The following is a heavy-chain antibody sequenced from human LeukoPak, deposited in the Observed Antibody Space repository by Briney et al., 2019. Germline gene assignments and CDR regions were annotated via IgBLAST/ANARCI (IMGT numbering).Heavy chain of an antibody. J-gene: IGHJ3*02. D-gene: IGHD3-16*01. Sequence: PGRSLRLSCAASGFTFSSYGMHWVRQAPGKGLEWVAVISYDGSNKYYADSVKGRFTISRDNSKNTLYLQMNSLRAEDTAVYYCAKGFGQYAFDIWGQGTMVTVSS. CDR2: ISYDGSNK. V-gene: IGHV3-30*18. CDR1: GFTFSSYG. CDR3: AKGFGQYAFDI.